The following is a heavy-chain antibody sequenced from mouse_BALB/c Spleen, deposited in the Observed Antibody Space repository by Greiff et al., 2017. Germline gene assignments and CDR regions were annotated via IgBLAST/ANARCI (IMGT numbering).Heavy chain of an antibody. CDR1: GYSITSDYA. V-gene: IGHV3-2*02. CDR2: ISYSGST. D-gene: IGHD1-1*01. Sequence: VQLKQSGPGLVKPSQSLSLTCTVTGYSITSDYAWNWIRQFPGNKLEWMGYISYSGSTSYNPSLKSRISITRDTSKNQFFLQLNSVTTEDTATYYCAREDYYGSRSSFAYWGQGTLVTVSA. CDR3: AREDYYGSRSSFAY. J-gene: IGHJ3*01.